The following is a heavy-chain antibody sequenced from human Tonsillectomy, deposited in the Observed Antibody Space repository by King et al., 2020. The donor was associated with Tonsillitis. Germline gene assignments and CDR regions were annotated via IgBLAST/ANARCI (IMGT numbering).Heavy chain of an antibody. CDR2: TKSRGSGGTI. CDR1: GLTFSHAW. CDR3: TLDQGGNLYYGMNV. J-gene: IGHJ6*02. D-gene: IGHD4-23*01. V-gene: IGHV3-15*01. Sequence: VQLVESGGDLVRPGGSLRLSCSVSGLTFSHAWMSWVRQAPGKGLEWVGRTKSRGSGGTIDNAAPVKGRFTISRDDSKNMVYLQMDSLKAEDTDVYYCTLDQGGNLYYGMNVWGQGTTVTVSS.